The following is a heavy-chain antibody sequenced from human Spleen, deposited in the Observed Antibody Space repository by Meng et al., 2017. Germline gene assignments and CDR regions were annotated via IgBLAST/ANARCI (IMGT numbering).Heavy chain of an antibody. CDR3: ARGPTTMAHDFDY. D-gene: IGHD4-11*01. CDR2: INHSGST. V-gene: IGHV4-34*01. J-gene: IGHJ4*02. Sequence: RPGRLKLPESLSPTWAVYGWSFSGYYWGWIRKPPGKGLEWIGEINHSGSTNYNPSLESRATISVDTSQNNLSLKLSSVTAADSAVYYCARGPTTMAHDFDYWGQGTLVTVSS. CDR1: GWSFSGYY.